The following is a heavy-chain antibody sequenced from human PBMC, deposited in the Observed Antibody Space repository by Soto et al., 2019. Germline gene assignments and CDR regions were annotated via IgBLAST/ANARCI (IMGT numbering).Heavy chain of an antibody. J-gene: IGHJ4*02. CDR1: GFTFSSYG. V-gene: IGHV3-30*18. CDR3: AKGGLRIQLWLLLDY. Sequence: QVQLVESGGGVVQPGRSLRLSCAASGFTFSSYGMHWVRQAPGKGLEWVAVISYDGSNKYYADSVKGRFTISRDNSKNTLYLQMNSLRAEDTAVYYCAKGGLRIQLWLLLDYCGQGTLVTVSS. D-gene: IGHD5-18*01. CDR2: ISYDGSNK.